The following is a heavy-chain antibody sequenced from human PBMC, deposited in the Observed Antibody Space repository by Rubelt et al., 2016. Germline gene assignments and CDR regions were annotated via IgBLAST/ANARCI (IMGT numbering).Heavy chain of an antibody. D-gene: IGHD2-15*01. CDR3: ASTSGYCSGGSCFYYYYGMDV. CDR2: IIPIFGTA. CDR1: GGTFSSYA. J-gene: IGHJ6*02. Sequence: GGTFSSYAISWVRQAPGQGLEWMGGIIPIFGTANYAQKFQGRVTITADESTSTAYMELSSLRSEDTAVYYCASTSGYCSGGSCFYYYYGMDVWGQGTTVTVSS. V-gene: IGHV1-69*01.